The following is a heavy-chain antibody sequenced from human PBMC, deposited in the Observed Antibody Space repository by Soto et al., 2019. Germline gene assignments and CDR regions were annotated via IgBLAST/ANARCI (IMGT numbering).Heavy chain of an antibody. CDR3: ARESRWRDLLG. CDR1: GGSVNSPNLY. D-gene: IGHD3-3*01. J-gene: IGHJ1*01. V-gene: IGHV4-61*01. Sequence: SETLSLTCTVSGGSVNSPNLYWSWIRQAPGKGLEWIGYILYNGSTSYNPSLKSRVTMSIDTSKNHFSLNLRSVTAADTAVYYCARESRWRDLLGWGQGTLVTVS. CDR2: ILYNGST.